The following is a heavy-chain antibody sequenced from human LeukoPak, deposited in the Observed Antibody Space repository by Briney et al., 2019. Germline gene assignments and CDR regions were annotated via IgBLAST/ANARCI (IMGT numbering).Heavy chain of an antibody. CDR1: GFSFSSYW. Sequence: PGGSLRLSCAASGFSFSSYWIHWVRQAPCKGLVWVSHIHKDGRATTYEDSVRGRFTISRDNAKNTAYLQMNSLRAEDTAVYYCARGGVGSFDIWGQGTTVTVSS. CDR2: IHKDGRAT. V-gene: IGHV3-74*01. CDR3: ARGGVGSFDI. J-gene: IGHJ3*02. D-gene: IGHD3-10*01.